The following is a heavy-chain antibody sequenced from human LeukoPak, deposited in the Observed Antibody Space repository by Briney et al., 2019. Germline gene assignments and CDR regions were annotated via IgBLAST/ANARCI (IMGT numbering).Heavy chain of an antibody. V-gene: IGHV3-7*01. CDR2: IKQDGSEK. Sequence: GGSLRLSCAASGFTFSNYWMSWVRQAPGKGLEWVANIKQDGSEKYYVDSVKGRFTISRDNARNSLYLQMNSLRAEDTAVYYCARDYDWNDAWGQGTLVTVSS. D-gene: IGHD3-16*01. CDR3: ARDYDWNDA. CDR1: GFTFSNYW. J-gene: IGHJ5*02.